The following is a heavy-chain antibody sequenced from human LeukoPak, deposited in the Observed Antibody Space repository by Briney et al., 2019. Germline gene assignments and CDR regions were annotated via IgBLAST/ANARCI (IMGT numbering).Heavy chain of an antibody. CDR3: ARDLRGSPDR. V-gene: IGHV3-74*01. J-gene: IGHJ5*02. CDR1: GFTFTTFW. CDR2: INPDGSTT. D-gene: IGHD3-16*01. Sequence: GGSLRLSCSASGFTFTTFWMNWVRQVPGKGLVWVSLINPDGSTTTYADSVKGRFTTSRDNAKNTVYLQMNSLGGEDTAIYYCARDLRGSPDRWGQGTLVTVSS.